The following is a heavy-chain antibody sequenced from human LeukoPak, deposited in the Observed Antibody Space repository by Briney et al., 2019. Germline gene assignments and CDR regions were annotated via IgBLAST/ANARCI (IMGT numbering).Heavy chain of an antibody. V-gene: IGHV1-2*02. D-gene: IGHD1-1*01. J-gene: IGHJ4*02. CDR3: ARETSKTGEFDY. Sequence: ASVKVSCKASGYTFTGYYMHWVRQAPGQGLEWMGWINPNSGGTNYAQKFQGRVTMTRDTSISTAYMELSRLRSDDTAVYYCARETSKTGEFDYWGQGTLVTVSS. CDR2: INPNSGGT. CDR1: GYTFTGYY.